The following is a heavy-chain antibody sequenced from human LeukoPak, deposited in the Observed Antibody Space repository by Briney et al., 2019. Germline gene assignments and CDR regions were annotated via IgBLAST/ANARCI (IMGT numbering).Heavy chain of an antibody. V-gene: IGHV3-21*01. CDR3: ARHGRCGGDCYAS. D-gene: IGHD2-21*02. CDR2: ISSSSSYI. J-gene: IGHJ4*02. Sequence: PGGSLRLSCAASGFSFSSYTMNWVRQAPGKGLEWVSIISSSSSYIYYADSVKGRFTISRDNAKNALYLQMNSLRVEDTAVYYCARHGRCGGDCYASWGQGTLVTVSS. CDR1: GFSFSSYT.